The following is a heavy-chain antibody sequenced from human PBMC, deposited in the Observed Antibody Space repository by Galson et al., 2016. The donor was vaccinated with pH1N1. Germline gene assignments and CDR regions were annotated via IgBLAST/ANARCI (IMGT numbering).Heavy chain of an antibody. CDR1: GFSVSFSY. J-gene: IGHJ4*02. V-gene: IGHV3-53*01. Sequence: SLRLSCAASGFSVSFSYLSWVRQAPGKGLEWVSIIYSGDTTYYTDSVKGRFTISRDISKNTLYLQMNSLRAEDTAGYYCAREGPVPGAFDYWGQGTLVTVSS. CDR2: IYSGDTT. CDR3: AREGPVPGAFDY. D-gene: IGHD6-19*01.